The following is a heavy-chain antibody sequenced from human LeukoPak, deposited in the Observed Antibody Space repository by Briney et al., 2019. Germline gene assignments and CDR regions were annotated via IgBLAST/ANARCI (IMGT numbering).Heavy chain of an antibody. J-gene: IGHJ4*02. CDR3: AKGAGDYCSGGRCYPFDY. D-gene: IGHD2-15*01. V-gene: IGHV3-23*01. CDR1: GFTFRTYA. CDR2: ISDTGTST. Sequence: GGSLRLSCVASGFTFRTYAMSWVRQAPGEGLDWVSVISDTGTSTYYADSVKGRFTISRANSKNTVFLQMNSLRAEDSAVYYCAKGAGDYCSGGRCYPFDYWGQGTPVTVSS.